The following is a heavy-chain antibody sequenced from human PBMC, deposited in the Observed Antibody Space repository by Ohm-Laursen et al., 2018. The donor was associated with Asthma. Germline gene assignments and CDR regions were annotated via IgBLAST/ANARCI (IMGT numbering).Heavy chain of an antibody. CDR1: GYTFSRYS. J-gene: IGHJ1*01. CDR3: ARIGSEWELPGREYSLHL. Sequence: SLRLSCAASGYTFSRYSIHWVRQFPGKGLEWVASISTASTFIYYADSVRGRFTTSRDNAKNSVYLQMNSLRADDTALYYCARIGSEWELPGREYSLHLWGQGTQVTVSS. V-gene: IGHV3-21*01. CDR2: ISTASTFI. D-gene: IGHD1-26*01.